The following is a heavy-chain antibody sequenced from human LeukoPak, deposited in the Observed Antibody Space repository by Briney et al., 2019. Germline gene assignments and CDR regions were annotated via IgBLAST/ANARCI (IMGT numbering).Heavy chain of an antibody. CDR2: INPSGGDT. J-gene: IGHJ4*02. Sequence: GASVKVSCKASGYTFTSYRMHWVRQAPGQGLEWMGIINPSGGDTSHAQKFQGRVTTTRDTSTSTVYMELSSLRSEDTAVYYCARETFYYDSSVYYPHYFDFWGQGTLVTVSS. CDR3: ARETFYYDSSVYYPHYFDF. D-gene: IGHD3-22*01. V-gene: IGHV1-46*01. CDR1: GYTFTSYR.